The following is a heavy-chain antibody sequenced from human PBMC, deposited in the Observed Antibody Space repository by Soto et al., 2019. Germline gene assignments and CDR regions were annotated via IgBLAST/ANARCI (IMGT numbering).Heavy chain of an antibody. CDR2: IYYSGST. Sequence: SETLSLTCAVYGGSFSGYYWSWIRQHPGKGLEWIGYIYYSGSTYYNPSLKSRVTISVDTSKNQFSLKLSSVTAADTAVYYCARWPQLEPRFDYWGQGTLVTVSS. D-gene: IGHD1-1*01. CDR3: ARWPQLEPRFDY. CDR1: GGSFSGYY. J-gene: IGHJ4*02. V-gene: IGHV4-31*11.